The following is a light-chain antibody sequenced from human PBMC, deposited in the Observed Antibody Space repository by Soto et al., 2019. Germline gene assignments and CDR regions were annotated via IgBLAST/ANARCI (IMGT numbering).Light chain of an antibody. Sequence: EIVMTQSPATLSVSPGERVTLSCRASQFVGNNLAWYQKKPGQAPRLLIYGASTRATGVPGRFTGSGFGTNFTLTITSLQSEDLGLYYRQQYDSVWAFGQGTKV. CDR1: QFVGNN. V-gene: IGKV3-15*01. CDR2: GAS. J-gene: IGKJ1*01. CDR3: QQYDSVWA.